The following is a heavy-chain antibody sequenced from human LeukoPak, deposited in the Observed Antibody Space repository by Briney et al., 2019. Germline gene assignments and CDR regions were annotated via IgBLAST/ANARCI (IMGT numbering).Heavy chain of an antibody. D-gene: IGHD3-10*01. J-gene: IGHJ6*02. CDR2: INPNSGGT. Sequence: ASVTVSCKASGYTFTGYYMHWVRQAPGQGLEWMGWINPNSGGTNYAQKFQGRVTMTRDTSISTAYMELSRLRSDDTAVYYCARDGASSPEVSPYYYYYGMDVWGQGTTVTVSS. CDR3: ARDGASSPEVSPYYYYYGMDV. V-gene: IGHV1-2*02. CDR1: GYTFTGYY.